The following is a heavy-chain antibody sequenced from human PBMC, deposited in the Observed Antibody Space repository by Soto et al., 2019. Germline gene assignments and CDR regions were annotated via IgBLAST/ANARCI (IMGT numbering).Heavy chain of an antibody. J-gene: IGHJ6*02. Sequence: GASVKVSCKASGFTFTSSAVQWVRQARGQRLEWIGWIVVGSGNTNYAQKFQERVTITRDMSTSTAYMELSSLRSEDTAVYYCAADSLIHRRGYYGMDVWGQGTKVTVYS. V-gene: IGHV1-58*01. CDR3: AADSLIHRRGYYGMDV. CDR1: GFTFTSSA. D-gene: IGHD2-21*01. CDR2: IVVGSGNT.